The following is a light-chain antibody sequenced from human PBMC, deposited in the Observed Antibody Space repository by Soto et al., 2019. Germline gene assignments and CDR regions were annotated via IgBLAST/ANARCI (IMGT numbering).Light chain of an antibody. CDR1: SANIGAGYD. V-gene: IGLV1-40*01. Sequence: QSVLTQPPSMSGAPGQRVSISCTGSSANIGAGYDVHWYQQLPGMAPKLLIYGTNKRPSGVPDRFSGSKSGTSASLAITGLQAEDEADYYCQSYDSTLSGLYVLGTGTKLTVL. CDR3: QSYDSTLSGLYV. CDR2: GTN. J-gene: IGLJ1*01.